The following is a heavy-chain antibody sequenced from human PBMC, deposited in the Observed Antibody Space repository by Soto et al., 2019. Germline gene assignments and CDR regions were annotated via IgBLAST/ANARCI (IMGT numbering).Heavy chain of an antibody. Sequence: QVQLQESGPGLVKPSETLSLTCTVSGGSISSYYWSWIRQPPGKGLEWIGYIYYSGSTNYNPSLKSRVTISVDTSKNQFPLKLSSVTAADTAVYYCARDQSLSGSSSSGVDYWGQGTLVTVSS. D-gene: IGHD6-6*01. V-gene: IGHV4-59*01. CDR1: GGSISSYY. CDR2: IYYSGST. J-gene: IGHJ4*02. CDR3: ARDQSLSGSSSSGVDY.